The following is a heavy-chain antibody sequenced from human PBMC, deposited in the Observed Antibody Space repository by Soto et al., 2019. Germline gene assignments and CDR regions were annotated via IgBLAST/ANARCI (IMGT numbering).Heavy chain of an antibody. CDR2: INAGNGNT. V-gene: IGHV1-3*05. D-gene: IGHD2-21*02. Sequence: QVQLVQSGAEEKKPGASVKVSCKASGYTFTSYAMHWVRQAPGKRLEWMGWINAGNGNTKYSQKFQGRVTITRDTSASTDYTELSSLRSEDTAVYYCARSIVVVTALDYWGQGTLVTVSS. CDR1: GYTFTSYA. CDR3: ARSIVVVTALDY. J-gene: IGHJ4*02.